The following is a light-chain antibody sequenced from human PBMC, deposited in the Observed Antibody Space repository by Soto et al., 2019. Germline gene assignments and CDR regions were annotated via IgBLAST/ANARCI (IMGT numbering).Light chain of an antibody. CDR3: HQYNNWPPT. CDR2: EAS. Sequence: EIVLTQSPGTLSLSPGERATLSCRASQSVSSSSLAWYQQNPGQAPRLLIYEASSRATGIPDRFSGSGSGTELTLTISSLQSDDFAVYHCHQYNNWPPTFGHGTRPEIK. J-gene: IGKJ5*01. V-gene: IGKV3-20*01. CDR1: QSVSSSS.